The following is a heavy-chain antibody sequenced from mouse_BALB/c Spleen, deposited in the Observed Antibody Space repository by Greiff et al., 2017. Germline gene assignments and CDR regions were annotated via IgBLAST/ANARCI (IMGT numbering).Heavy chain of an antibody. CDR1: GFSLTGYG. V-gene: IGHV2-6-7*01. J-gene: IGHJ4*01. Sequence: VKLVESGPGLVAPSQSLSITCTVSGFSLTGYGVNWVRQPPGKGLEWLGMIWGDGSTDYNSALKSRLSISKDNSKSQVFLKMNSLQTDDTARYYCARELGGSSLLYAMDYWGQGTSVTVSS. CDR2: IWGDGST. D-gene: IGHD1-1*01. CDR3: ARELGGSSLLYAMDY.